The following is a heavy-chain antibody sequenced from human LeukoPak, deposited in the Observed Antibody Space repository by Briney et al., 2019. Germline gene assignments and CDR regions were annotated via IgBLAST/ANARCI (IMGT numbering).Heavy chain of an antibody. CDR1: GFTFSNAW. J-gene: IGHJ4*02. CDR3: TNQQWLVGGVDY. CDR2: IKSKTDGGTT. D-gene: IGHD6-19*01. Sequence: GGSLRLSCAASGFTFSNAWMSWVRQAPGKGLEWVGRIKSKTDGGTTDYAAPVKGRFTISRDDSKNTLYLQMNSLKTEDTAVYYRTNQQWLVGGVDYWGQGTLVTVSS. V-gene: IGHV3-15*01.